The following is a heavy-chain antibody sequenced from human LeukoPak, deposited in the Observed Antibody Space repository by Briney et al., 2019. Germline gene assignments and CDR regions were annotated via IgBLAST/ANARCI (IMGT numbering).Heavy chain of an antibody. D-gene: IGHD2-2*01. CDR2: IIPIFGTA. V-gene: IGHV1-69*05. Sequence: ASVKVSCKASGGTFSSYAISWVRQAPGQGLEWMGGIIPIFGTANYAQKFQGRVTITTGESTSTAYMELSSLRSEDTAVYYCARLGGYCSSTSCTNFDYWGQGTLVTVSS. J-gene: IGHJ4*02. CDR3: ARLGGYCSSTSCTNFDY. CDR1: GGTFSSYA.